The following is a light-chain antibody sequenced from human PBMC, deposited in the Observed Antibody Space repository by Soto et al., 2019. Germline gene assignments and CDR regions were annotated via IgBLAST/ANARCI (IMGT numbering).Light chain of an antibody. CDR2: TAS. V-gene: IGKV1-5*03. CDR1: QTISSW. Sequence: IRMTQSHSSFSASTVDRGLITCRASQTISSWLAWYQQKPGKAPKLLIYTASNLESGVPSRFRGSGSGTEFTLTITSLQPDDFATYYCQQFNSQSTFGQGTKVDIK. J-gene: IGKJ1*01. CDR3: QQFNSQST.